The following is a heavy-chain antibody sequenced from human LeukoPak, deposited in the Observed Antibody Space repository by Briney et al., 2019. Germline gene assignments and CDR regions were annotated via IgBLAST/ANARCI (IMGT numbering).Heavy chain of an antibody. V-gene: IGHV4-59*01. CDR2: IYYSGST. CDR3: ARVSSSFGYYFDY. D-gene: IGHD3-10*01. J-gene: IGHJ4*02. CDR1: GGSISTYY. Sequence: SETLSLTCTVSGGSISTYYYSWIRQPPGKGLEWIGYIYYSGSTSYNPSLKSRVTISVDTSKDQFSLKLSSVTAADTAVYYCARVSSSFGYYFDYWGQGTLVTVSS.